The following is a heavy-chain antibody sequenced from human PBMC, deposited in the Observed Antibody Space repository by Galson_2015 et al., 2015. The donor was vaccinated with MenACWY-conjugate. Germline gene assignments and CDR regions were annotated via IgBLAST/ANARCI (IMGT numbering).Heavy chain of an antibody. Sequence: SLRLSCAASGFTFSSYWMHWVRQAPGKGLVWVSLINSDGSSTSYADSVKGRFTISRDNAKNTLYLQMNSLRAEDTAVYYCAVYWSSTRCYGASGGYWGQGTLVTVSS. CDR2: INSDGSST. V-gene: IGHV3-74*01. CDR1: GFTFSSYW. J-gene: IGHJ4*02. CDR3: AVYWSSTRCYGASGGY. D-gene: IGHD2-2*01.